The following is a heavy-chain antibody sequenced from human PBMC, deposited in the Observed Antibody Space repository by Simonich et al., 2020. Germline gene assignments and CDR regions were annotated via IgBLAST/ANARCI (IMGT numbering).Heavy chain of an antibody. CDR1: GYTFTGYY. J-gene: IGHJ3*02. V-gene: IGHV1-2*02. CDR3: ARVSGGTAMVTSTFDI. CDR2: NNPNSGGT. D-gene: IGHD5-18*01. Sequence: QVQLVQSGAEVKKPGASVKVSCKASGYTFTGYYMHWVRQAPGQGLEWMGWNNPNSGGTNYAQKVQGRVTMTRETSISKAYMELSRLRSDDTAVYYCARVSGGTAMVTSTFDIWGQGTMVTVSS.